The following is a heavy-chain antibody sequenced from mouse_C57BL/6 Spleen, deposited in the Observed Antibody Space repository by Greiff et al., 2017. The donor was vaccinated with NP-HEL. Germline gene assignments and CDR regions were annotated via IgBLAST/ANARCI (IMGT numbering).Heavy chain of an antibody. Sequence: DVQLVESGPGLVKPSQSLSLTCSVTGYSITSGYYWNWIRQFPGNKLEWMGYISYDGSNNYNPSLKNRISITRDTSKNQFFLKLNSVTTEDTATYYCARGVYYYGSSYDYYAMDYWGQGTSVTVSS. J-gene: IGHJ4*01. D-gene: IGHD1-1*01. CDR2: ISYDGSN. V-gene: IGHV3-6*01. CDR1: GYSITSGYY. CDR3: ARGVYYYGSSYDYYAMDY.